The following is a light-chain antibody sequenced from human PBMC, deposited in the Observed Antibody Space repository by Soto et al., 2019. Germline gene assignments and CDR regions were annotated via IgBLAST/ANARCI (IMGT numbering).Light chain of an antibody. CDR3: QQYNSLYT. CDR1: QRTSGW. CDR2: KAS. J-gene: IGKJ2*01. V-gene: IGKV1-5*03. Sequence: DIQMTHSPSTLSAFVAERVHMTDRDSQRTSGWLAWYQQKTGKAPKLLISKASSLESGVPSRFSGSGSETEFTLTISSLQPDDSATYYCQQYNSLYTFGQGTKVDIK.